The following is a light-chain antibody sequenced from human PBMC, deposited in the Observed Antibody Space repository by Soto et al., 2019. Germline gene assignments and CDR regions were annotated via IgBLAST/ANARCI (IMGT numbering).Light chain of an antibody. CDR1: SSDVGGYNY. CDR3: GSFTSSSTLV. J-gene: IGLJ2*01. V-gene: IGLV2-14*01. CDR2: EVS. Sequence: QLASVSGSPGQSIILSCTGTSSDVGGYNYVSWYQQHPGKAPKLIIYEVSNRPTGVSNRFAGSKSGNTASLTISGLQAEDEADYYCGSFTSSSTLVFGGGTKLTVL.